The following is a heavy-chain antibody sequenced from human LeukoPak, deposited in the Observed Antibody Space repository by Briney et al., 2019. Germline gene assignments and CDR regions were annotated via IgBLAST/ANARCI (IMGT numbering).Heavy chain of an antibody. J-gene: IGHJ5*02. D-gene: IGHD3-10*01. CDR3: AKDLPDSRESLTGHWFDP. V-gene: IGHV3-23*01. CDR2: ISGSGGST. Sequence: PGRSLRLSCAASGFAFSSYGMHWVRQAPGKGLEWVSTISGSGGSTYYADSVKGRFTISRDNSKNTLYLQMNSLRAEDTAVYYCAKDLPDSRESLTGHWFDPWGQGTLVTVSS. CDR1: GFAFSSYG.